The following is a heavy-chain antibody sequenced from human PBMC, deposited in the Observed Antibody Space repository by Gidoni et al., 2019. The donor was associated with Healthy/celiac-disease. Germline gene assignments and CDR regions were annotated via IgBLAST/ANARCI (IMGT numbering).Heavy chain of an antibody. Sequence: EVQLLASGGGLVQPGGSLRPPCAASGFPFRSYAMSWVRQAPGKGLEWVSAISGSGGSTYYADSVKGRFTISRDNSKNTLYLQMNSLRAEDTAVYYCAKAVGSSWDPYFDYWGQGTLVTVSS. CDR2: ISGSGGST. V-gene: IGHV3-23*01. CDR1: GFPFRSYA. D-gene: IGHD6-13*01. J-gene: IGHJ4*02. CDR3: AKAVGSSWDPYFDY.